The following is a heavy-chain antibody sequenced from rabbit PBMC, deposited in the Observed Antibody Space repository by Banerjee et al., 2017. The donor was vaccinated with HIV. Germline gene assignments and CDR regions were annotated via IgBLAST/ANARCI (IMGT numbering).Heavy chain of an antibody. CDR2: SYAGSSGST. Sequence: QSLEESGGGLVKPGASLTLTCKGSGFSFNSGYDMCWVRQAPGKGLEWIACSYAGSSGSTYSANWAKGRIAIFKTPSTPVNLQMNSLTAADTATYFCGRGSAAMTVVITGYYLRLWGPGNLVTVS. CDR3: GRGSAAMTVVITGYYLRL. J-gene: IGHJ4*01. CDR1: GFSFNSGYD. D-gene: IGHD2-1*01. V-gene: IGHV1S40*01.